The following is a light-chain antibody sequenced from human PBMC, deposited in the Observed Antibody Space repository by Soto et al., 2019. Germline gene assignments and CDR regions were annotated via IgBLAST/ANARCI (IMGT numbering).Light chain of an antibody. Sequence: DIQMTQSPSTLSASVGDTVTITCRASQSISNWLAWYQQKPGKAPKVLIYKASNLESGVPSRFSGSGSGTEFTITISSLQPDDFATYYCQQYNSLSHTFGQGTKLEIK. CDR3: QQYNSLSHT. CDR1: QSISNW. CDR2: KAS. V-gene: IGKV1-5*03. J-gene: IGKJ2*01.